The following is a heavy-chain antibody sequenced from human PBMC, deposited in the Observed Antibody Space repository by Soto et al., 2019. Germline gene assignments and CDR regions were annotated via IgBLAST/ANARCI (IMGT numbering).Heavy chain of an antibody. CDR1: GVSITDYS. CDR2: TFSSGST. J-gene: IGHJ5*02. Sequence: SETLSLTCTVSGVSITDYSWVWIRQPAGKGLEWIGRTFSSGSTNYNPSLKGRITMSLDTSKNQFSLKLNSATATDTAVYFCARDQGVVVTADNWFDPWGQGILVTVSS. D-gene: IGHD2-21*02. V-gene: IGHV4-4*07. CDR3: ARDQGVVVTADNWFDP.